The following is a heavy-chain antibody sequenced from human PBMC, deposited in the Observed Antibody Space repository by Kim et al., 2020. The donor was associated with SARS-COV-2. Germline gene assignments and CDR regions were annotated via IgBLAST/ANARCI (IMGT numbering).Heavy chain of an antibody. CDR2: TSYDERSK. CDR3: AKESDAFDI. J-gene: IGHJ3*02. Sequence: GGSLRLSCVASGFNFSSYVMHWVRQAPGKGLEWVAVTSYDERSKNYADSVKGRFTISRDNSKNVLYLQMNSVRGEDTAVYYCAKESDAFDIWGQGTMVTVSS. V-gene: IGHV3-30*18. CDR1: GFNFSSYV.